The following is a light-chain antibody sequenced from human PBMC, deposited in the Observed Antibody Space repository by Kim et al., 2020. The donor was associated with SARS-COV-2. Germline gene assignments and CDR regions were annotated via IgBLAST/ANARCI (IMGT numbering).Light chain of an antibody. Sequence: PGERATLSGRASQSVSSYLAWYQQKPGQAPRLLIYDASNRATGIPARFSGSGSGTDFTLTISSLEPEDFAVYYCQQRSNWPPWTFGQGTKVDIK. CDR2: DAS. J-gene: IGKJ1*01. CDR3: QQRSNWPPWT. CDR1: QSVSSY. V-gene: IGKV3-11*01.